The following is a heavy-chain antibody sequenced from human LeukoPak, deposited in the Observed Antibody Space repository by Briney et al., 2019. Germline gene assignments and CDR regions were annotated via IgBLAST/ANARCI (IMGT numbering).Heavy chain of an antibody. D-gene: IGHD6-19*01. V-gene: IGHV3-23*01. CDR2: ISGTGGGT. CDR3: AKIARYTSGWADY. Sequence: PGGSLRLSCAASGFTFSSYAMSWVRQAPGKGLEWVSTISGTGGGTYYADSVKGRFTISRDNSKNTLYLQMNSLRAEDTAVYYCAKIARYTSGWADYWGQGTLVTVSS. J-gene: IGHJ4*02. CDR1: GFTFSSYA.